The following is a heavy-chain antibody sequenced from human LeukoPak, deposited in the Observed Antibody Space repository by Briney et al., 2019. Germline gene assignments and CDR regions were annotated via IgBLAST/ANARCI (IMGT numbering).Heavy chain of an antibody. CDR1: GFTFSSYG. D-gene: IGHD2-15*01. J-gene: IGHJ4*02. CDR3: AKVGPDCSGGSCYSGLDY. V-gene: IGHV3-30*18. Sequence: GRSLRLSCAASGFTFSSYGMRWVRQAPGKGLEWVAVISYDGSNKYYADSVKGRFTISRDNSKNTLYLQMNSLRAEDTAVYYCAKVGPDCSGGSCYSGLDYWGQGTLVTVSS. CDR2: ISYDGSNK.